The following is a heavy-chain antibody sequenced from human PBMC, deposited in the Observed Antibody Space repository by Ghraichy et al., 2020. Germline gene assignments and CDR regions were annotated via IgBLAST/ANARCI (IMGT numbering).Heavy chain of an antibody. CDR2: ISSSSSYI. J-gene: IGHJ6*02. CDR3: ARDRYYDFWSGYLSFYYYYYGMDV. CDR1: GFTFSSYS. D-gene: IGHD3-3*01. V-gene: IGHV3-21*01. Sequence: GESLNISCAASGFTFSSYSMNWVRQAPGKGLEWVSSISSSSSYIYYADSVKGRFTISRDNAKNSLYLQMNSLRAEDTAVYYCARDRYYDFWSGYLSFYYYYYGMDVWGQGTTVTVSS.